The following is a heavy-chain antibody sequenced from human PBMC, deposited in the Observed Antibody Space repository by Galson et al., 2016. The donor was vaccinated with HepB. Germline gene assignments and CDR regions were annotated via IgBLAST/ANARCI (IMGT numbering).Heavy chain of an antibody. CDR2: ISCDGSNK. CDR3: ARENRRVVVAATPGFDY. V-gene: IGHV3-30-3*01. J-gene: IGHJ4*02. D-gene: IGHD2-15*01. Sequence: SLRLSCAASGFTFSSYPMHWVRQAPGKGLEWAAVISCDGSNKYYADSVKGRFTISRDNSKNTLYLQMNSLRAEDTAVYYCARENRRVVVAATPGFDYWGQGTLVTVSS. CDR1: GFTFSSYP.